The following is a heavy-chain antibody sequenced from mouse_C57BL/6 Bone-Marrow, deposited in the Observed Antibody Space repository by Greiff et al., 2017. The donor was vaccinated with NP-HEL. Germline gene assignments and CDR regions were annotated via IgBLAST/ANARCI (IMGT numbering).Heavy chain of an antibody. V-gene: IGHV1-81*01. J-gene: IGHJ4*01. Sequence: VQGVESGAELARPGASVKLSCKASGYTFTSYGISWVKQRTGQGLEWIGEIYPRSGNTYYNEKFKGKATLTADKSSSTAYMELRSLTSEDSAVYFCAKALITTVPSPYAMDYWGQGTSVTVSS. CDR2: IYPRSGNT. CDR3: AKALITTVPSPYAMDY. CDR1: GYTFTSYG. D-gene: IGHD1-1*01.